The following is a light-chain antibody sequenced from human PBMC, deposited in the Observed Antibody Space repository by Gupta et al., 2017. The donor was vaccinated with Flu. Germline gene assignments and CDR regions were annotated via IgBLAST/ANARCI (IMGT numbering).Light chain of an antibody. CDR1: SGHSKYA. J-gene: IGLJ3*02. CDR3: QTWGTGLEV. Sequence: QLVLTQSPSASASLGASVKLTCTLSSGHSKYAIAWHQQQPEKGSRFLMKLHSDGSHSKGDGIPDRFSGSISGAERYPTISSLQSDDEGDYYCQTWGTGLEVFGGGTKLTVL. CDR2: LHSDGSH. V-gene: IGLV4-69*01.